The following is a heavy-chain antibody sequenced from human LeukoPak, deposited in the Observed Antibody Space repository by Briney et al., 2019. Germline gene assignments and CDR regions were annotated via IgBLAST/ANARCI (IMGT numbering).Heavy chain of an antibody. J-gene: IGHJ4*02. V-gene: IGHV4-34*01. CDR3: ARGRTGYCTSVGCSHFDY. D-gene: IGHD2-2*01. Sequence: SETLSLTCAVYGGSFSGFYWRWIRQSPGKGLEWIGGIIHRRSTNYNQSLKSRVTVSVGTSKNQFSLRLTSVTAADTAVYYCARGRTGYCTSVGCSHFDYWGQGTLVAVSA. CDR2: IIHRRST. CDR1: GGSFSGFY.